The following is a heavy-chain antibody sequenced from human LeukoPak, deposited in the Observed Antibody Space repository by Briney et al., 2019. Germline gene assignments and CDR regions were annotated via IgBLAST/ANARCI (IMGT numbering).Heavy chain of an antibody. J-gene: IGHJ4*02. CDR3: ARDGYSFGHDFDY. CDR1: GFTFSSYA. CDR2: ISGSGGST. Sequence: PGGSLRLSCAASGFTFSSYAMSWVRQAPGKGLEWVSAISGSGGSTYYADSVKGRFTISRDNSKNTLYPQMNSLRAEDTAVYYCARDGYSFGHDFDYWGQGTLVTVSS. V-gene: IGHV3-23*01. D-gene: IGHD5-18*01.